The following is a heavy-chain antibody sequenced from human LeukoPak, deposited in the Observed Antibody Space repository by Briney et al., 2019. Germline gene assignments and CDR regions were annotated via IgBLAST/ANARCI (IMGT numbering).Heavy chain of an antibody. CDR3: ARGHSSVVTAIPYYFDY. V-gene: IGHV4-34*01. D-gene: IGHD2-21*02. J-gene: IGHJ4*02. CDR1: GGSFSGYY. Sequence: PSGTLSLTCAVYGGSFSGYYWSWIRQPPGKGLEWIGEIIHSGSSNYNPSLKSRVTISVDTSKNQVSLKLSSVTAADTAVYYCARGHSSVVTAIPYYFDYRGQGTLVTVSS. CDR2: IIHSGSS.